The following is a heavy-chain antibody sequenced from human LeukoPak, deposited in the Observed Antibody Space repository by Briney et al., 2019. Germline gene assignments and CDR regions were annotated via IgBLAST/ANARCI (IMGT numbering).Heavy chain of an antibody. D-gene: IGHD6-13*01. V-gene: IGHV4-39*01. CDR2: IYYSGST. CDR1: GASFSSSTYY. J-gene: IGHJ4*02. Sequence: PSETLSLTCTVSGASFSSSTYYWGWIRQPPGKGLEWIGSIYYSGSTYYNPSLKSRVTMSVDTSKNQFSLRLSSVTAADTAVYYCARHAGGISATGTRQFDYWGQGTLVTVSS. CDR3: ARHAGGISATGTRQFDY.